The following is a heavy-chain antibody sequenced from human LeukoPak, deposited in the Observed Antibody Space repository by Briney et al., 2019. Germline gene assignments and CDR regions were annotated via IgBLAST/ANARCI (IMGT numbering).Heavy chain of an antibody. D-gene: IGHD6-19*01. Sequence: PGGSLRLSCAASGFTFSDYYMSWIRQAPGKGLEWVSYIVSSSTYTNYADSVKGRFTISRDNAKSSLYLQMNSLRAEDTAVYYCARDRKWLLTFDLWGQGTLVTVSS. CDR2: IVSSSTYT. CDR3: ARDRKWLLTFDL. CDR1: GFTFSDYY. J-gene: IGHJ4*02. V-gene: IGHV3-11*06.